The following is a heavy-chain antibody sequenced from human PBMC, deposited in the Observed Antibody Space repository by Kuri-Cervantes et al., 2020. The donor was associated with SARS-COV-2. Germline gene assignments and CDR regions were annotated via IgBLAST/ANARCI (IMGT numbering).Heavy chain of an antibody. Sequence: GSLRLSCAVSGGSISSSNWWSWVRQPPGKGLEWIGEIYHSGSTNYNPSLKSRVTISVDTSKNQFSLKLSSVTAADTAVYYCARHRWFDPWGQGTLVTVSS. CDR2: IYHSGST. V-gene: IGHV4-4*02. J-gene: IGHJ5*02. CDR3: ARHRWFDP. D-gene: IGHD1-14*01. CDR1: GGSISSSNW.